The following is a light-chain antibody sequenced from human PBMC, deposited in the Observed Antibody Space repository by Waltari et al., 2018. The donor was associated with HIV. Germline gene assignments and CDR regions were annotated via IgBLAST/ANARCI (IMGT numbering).Light chain of an antibody. CDR1: QSVTRN. CDR2: GAS. V-gene: IGKV3-15*01. CDR3: QQYNNWPPT. Sequence: EIVMTQSPATLSVSPGERATLSCRASQSVTRNLAWYQQKPCQAPRLLIYGASTRATGIPARFSGSGSGTEFTLTIRSLQSEDFAVYYCQQYNNWPPTFGQGTKVEIK. J-gene: IGKJ1*01.